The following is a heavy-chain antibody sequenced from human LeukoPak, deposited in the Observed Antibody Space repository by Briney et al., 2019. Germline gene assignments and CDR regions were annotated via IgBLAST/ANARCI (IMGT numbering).Heavy chain of an antibody. V-gene: IGHV3-33*01. CDR3: AREGDSSGYFYNFGY. Sequence: PGRSLRLSCAASGFTFSSYGMHWVRQAPGKGLEWVAVIWYDGSNKYYADSVKGRFTISGDNSKNTLYLQMNSLRAEDTAVYYCAREGDSSGYFYNFGYWGQGTLVTVSS. D-gene: IGHD3-22*01. CDR1: GFTFSSYG. CDR2: IWYDGSNK. J-gene: IGHJ4*02.